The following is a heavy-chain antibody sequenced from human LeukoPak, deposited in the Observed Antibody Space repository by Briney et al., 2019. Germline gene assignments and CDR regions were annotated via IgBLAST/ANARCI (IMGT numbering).Heavy chain of an antibody. CDR3: ARVRGAVDALGWFDP. CDR2: ISHSGSS. V-gene: IGHV4-59*01. CDR1: GGSITSDY. Sequence: PSETLSLTCAASGGSITSDYWSWIRQPPGKRLEWLGFISHSGSSNYNPSLKSRVTMSVDTSKTQFSLRLSCVTAADTAIYYCARVRGAVDALGWFDPWGQGTLVTVSS. J-gene: IGHJ5*02. D-gene: IGHD1-26*01.